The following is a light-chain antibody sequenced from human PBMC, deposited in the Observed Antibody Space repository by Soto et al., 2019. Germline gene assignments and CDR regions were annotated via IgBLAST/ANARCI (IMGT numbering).Light chain of an antibody. CDR2: DVS. V-gene: IGLV2-14*03. CDR3: SSYGASSTL. J-gene: IGLJ2*01. CDR1: SNDIGGYNY. Sequence: QSVLTQPASVSGSPGQSITIPCTGTSNDIGGYNYVSWYQQHPGKVPKLMIFDVSYRPSGISDRFSGSKSGNTASLTISGLQPEDEAYYYCSSYGASSTLFGGGTQLTVL.